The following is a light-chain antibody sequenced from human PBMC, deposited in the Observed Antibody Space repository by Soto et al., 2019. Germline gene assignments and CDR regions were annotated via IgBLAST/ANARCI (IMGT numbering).Light chain of an antibody. CDR3: SSYAGSNNLV. J-gene: IGLJ2*01. CDR1: SSDVGGYNY. Sequence: QSALTQPPSASGSPWQSVTISCTGSSSDVGGYNYVSWYQHHPGKAPKLMIYEVSERPSGVPDRFSGSKSGNTASLTVSGLQADDEADYYCSSYAGSNNLVFGGGTKLTVL. V-gene: IGLV2-8*01. CDR2: EVS.